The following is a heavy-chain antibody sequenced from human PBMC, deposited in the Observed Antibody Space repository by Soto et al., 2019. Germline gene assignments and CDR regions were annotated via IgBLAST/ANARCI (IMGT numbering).Heavy chain of an antibody. CDR1: GYTFTSYG. J-gene: IGHJ4*02. CDR2: ISAYNGNT. Sequence: GASVKVSCKASGYTFTSYGMSWVRQAPGQGLEWMGWISAYNGNTNYAQKLQGRVTMTTDTSTSTAYMELRSLRSDDTAVYYCARDRKFRWQQLVRDFDYWGQGTLVTVSS. CDR3: ARDRKFRWQQLVRDFDY. D-gene: IGHD6-13*01. V-gene: IGHV1-18*01.